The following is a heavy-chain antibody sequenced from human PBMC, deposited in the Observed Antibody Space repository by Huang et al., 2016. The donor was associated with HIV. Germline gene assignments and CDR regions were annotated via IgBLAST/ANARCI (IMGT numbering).Heavy chain of an antibody. CDR3: ARDSGYYPGGGDAFDM. J-gene: IGHJ3*02. D-gene: IGHD3-22*01. CDR2: SSGHNGNK. V-gene: IGHV1-18*01. CDR1: GYTFTRNG. Sequence: QVQLVQSGAEVKKPGASVKVSCKASGYTFTRNGISWVRQAPGQGLEWMGWSSGHNGNKKYAQKFQGRGTMTTDTSTRTAYMELRSLRPEDTAIYYCARDSGYYPGGGDAFDMWGQGTMVIVSS.